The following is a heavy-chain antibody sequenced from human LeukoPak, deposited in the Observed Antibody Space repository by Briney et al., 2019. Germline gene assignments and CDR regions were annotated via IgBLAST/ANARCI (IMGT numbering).Heavy chain of an antibody. V-gene: IGHV4-59*08. CDR1: GGSFSGYY. CDR2: IYYSGST. J-gene: IGHJ5*02. D-gene: IGHD3-22*01. CDR3: ARYYYDSSGYYSMPNNWFDP. Sequence: KPSETLSLTCAIYGGSFSGYYWSWIRQPPGKGLEWIGYIYYSGSTNYNPSLKSRVTISVDTSKNQFSLKLSSVTAADTAVYYCARYYYDSSGYYSMPNNWFDPWGQGTLVTVSS.